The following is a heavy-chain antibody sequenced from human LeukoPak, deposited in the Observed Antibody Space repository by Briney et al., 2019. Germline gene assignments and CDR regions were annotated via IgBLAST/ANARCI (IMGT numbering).Heavy chain of an antibody. CDR3: AGYSYGVRPS. D-gene: IGHD5-18*01. CDR1: GNSVSSDSAA. J-gene: IGHJ5*02. V-gene: IGHV6-1*01. CDR2: TYYRSKWYN. Sequence: SQTISLTCVISGNSVSSDSAAWNWIRQSPSRGLEWMGRTYYRSKWYNDYAVSVKSRITINPDTSKNQFSLHLNSVTPEDTAVYYCAGYSYGVRPSWGQGTLVTVSS.